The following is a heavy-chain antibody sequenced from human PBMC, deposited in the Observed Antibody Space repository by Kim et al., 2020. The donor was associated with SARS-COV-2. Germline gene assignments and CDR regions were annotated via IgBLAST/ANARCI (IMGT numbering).Heavy chain of an antibody. CDR1: GFTFGDYA. Sequence: GGSLRLSCTASGFTFGDYAMSWFRQAPGKGLEWVGSIRSKAYGGTSAYAAPVKGRFTISRDDSKSIAYLQMNSLKTKDTAVYYGTRDRTVTSLPFDYWGQGTLVTVSS. D-gene: IGHD4-4*01. V-gene: IGHV3-49*03. J-gene: IGHJ4*02. CDR3: TRDRTVTSLPFDY. CDR2: IRSKAYGGTS.